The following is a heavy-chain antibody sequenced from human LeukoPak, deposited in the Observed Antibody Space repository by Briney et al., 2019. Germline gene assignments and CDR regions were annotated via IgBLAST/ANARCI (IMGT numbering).Heavy chain of an antibody. J-gene: IGHJ3*02. D-gene: IGHD2-15*01. V-gene: IGHV1-24*01. Sequence: ASVKVSCKVSGYTLTELSMHWVRQAPGKGLEWMGGFDPEDGEPIYAQKFQGRVTMTEDTSTDTAYMELTSLRSEDTAVYYCARAIVVVVASTAAFDIWGQGTMVTVSS. CDR1: GYTLTELS. CDR2: FDPEDGEP. CDR3: ARAIVVVVASTAAFDI.